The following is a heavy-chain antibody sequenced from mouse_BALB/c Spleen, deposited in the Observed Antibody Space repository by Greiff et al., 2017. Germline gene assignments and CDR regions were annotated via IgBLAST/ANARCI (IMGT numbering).Heavy chain of an antibody. CDR2: ISYSGST. J-gene: IGHJ2*01. D-gene: IGHD2-3*01. CDR1: GYSITSDYA. Sequence: DVQLQESGPGLVKPSQSLSLTCTVTGYSITSDYAWNWIRQFPGNKLEWMGYISYSGSTSYNPSLKSRISITRDTSKNQFFLQLNSVTTEDTATYYCARGGSDDGYYEDYWGQGTTLTVSS. V-gene: IGHV3-2*02. CDR3: ARGGSDDGYYEDY.